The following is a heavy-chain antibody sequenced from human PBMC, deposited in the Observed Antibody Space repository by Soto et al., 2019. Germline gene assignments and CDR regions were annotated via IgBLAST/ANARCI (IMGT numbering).Heavy chain of an antibody. CDR2: ISYDGSNK. CDR3: AREVRFLEWLCDV. Sequence: GGSLRLSCAASGFTFSSYAMHWVRQAPGKGLEWVAVISYDGSNKYYADSVKGRFTISRDNSKNTLYLQMNSLRAEDTAVYYCAREVRFLEWLCDVWGQGTTVTVSS. J-gene: IGHJ6*02. V-gene: IGHV3-30-3*01. CDR1: GFTFSSYA. D-gene: IGHD3-3*01.